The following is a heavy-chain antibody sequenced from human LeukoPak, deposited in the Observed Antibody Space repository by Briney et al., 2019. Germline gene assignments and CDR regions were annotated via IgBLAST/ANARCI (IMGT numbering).Heavy chain of an antibody. Sequence: SETLSLTCTVSGGSISSSSYYWGWIRQPPGKGLEWIGSIYYSGSTYYNPSLKSRVTISVDTSKNHFSLKLSSVTAADTAVYYYAREDSSAWYRSGFDYWGQGTLVAVSS. CDR1: GGSISSSSYY. CDR3: AREDSSAWYRSGFDY. CDR2: IYYSGST. D-gene: IGHD6-19*01. J-gene: IGHJ4*02. V-gene: IGHV4-39*07.